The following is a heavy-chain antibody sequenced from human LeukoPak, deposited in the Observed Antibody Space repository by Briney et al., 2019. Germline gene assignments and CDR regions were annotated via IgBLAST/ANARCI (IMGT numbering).Heavy chain of an antibody. CDR2: INPSGGST. J-gene: IGHJ4*02. V-gene: IGHV1-46*01. D-gene: IGHD4-17*01. CDR3: ARDYGRPGRLDY. CDR1: GYTFTSYY. Sequence: ASVKVSCKASGYTFTSYYMHWVRQAPGQGLEWMGIINPSGGSTSYAQKFQGRVTMTRDTSTSTAHMELRSLRSDDTAVYYCARDYGRPGRLDYWGQGTLVTVSS.